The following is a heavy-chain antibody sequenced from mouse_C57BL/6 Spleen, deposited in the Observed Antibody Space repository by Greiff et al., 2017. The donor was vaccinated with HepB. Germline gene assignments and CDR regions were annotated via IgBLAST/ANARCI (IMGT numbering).Heavy chain of an antibody. D-gene: IGHD3-2*02. CDR3: ARRFFDSSGYVEHYAMDY. V-gene: IGHV1-7*01. CDR1: GYTFTSYW. CDR2: INPSSGYT. Sequence: QVQLQQSGAELAKPGASVKLSCKASGYTFTSYWMHWVKQRPGQGLEWIGYINPSSGYTKYNQKFKDKATLTADKSSSTAYMQLSSLTYEDSAVYYCARRFFDSSGYVEHYAMDYWGQGTSVTVSS. J-gene: IGHJ4*01.